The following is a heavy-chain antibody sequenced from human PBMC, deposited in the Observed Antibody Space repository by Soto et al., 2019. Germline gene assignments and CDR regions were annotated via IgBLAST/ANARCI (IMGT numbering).Heavy chain of an antibody. CDR3: ARVKVERRYYYYGRDV. CDR1: GYTFTGYY. J-gene: IGHJ6*02. V-gene: IGHV1-2*02. D-gene: IGHD1-1*01. Sequence: QVQLVQSGAEVKKPGASVKVSCKASGYTFTGYYIHWVRQAPGQGLEWMGWINPNSGGTDYAQNFQDRVTMTRDTSITTAYMVLSRLTSDDTAGYYCARVKVERRYYYYGRDVWGQGTTVTVSS. CDR2: INPNSGGT.